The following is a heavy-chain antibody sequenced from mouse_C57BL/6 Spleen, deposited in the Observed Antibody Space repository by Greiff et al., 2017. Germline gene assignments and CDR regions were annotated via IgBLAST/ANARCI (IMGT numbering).Heavy chain of an antibody. D-gene: IGHD4-1*01. CDR1: GYTFTSHG. Sequence: ELARPGASVTLSCKASGYTFTSHGISWVKQRTGQGLEWIGEIYPRSGNTYYNEKFKGKATLTADKSSSTAYMELRSLTSEDSAVYFCARLVDWDVCYFDVWGTGTTVTGSS. CDR2: IYPRSGNT. V-gene: IGHV1-81*01. J-gene: IGHJ1*03. CDR3: ARLVDWDVCYFDV.